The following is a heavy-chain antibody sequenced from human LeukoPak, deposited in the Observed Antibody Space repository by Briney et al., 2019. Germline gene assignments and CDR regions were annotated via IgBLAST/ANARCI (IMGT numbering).Heavy chain of an antibody. CDR2: IIPIFGTA. CDR1: GGTFSGYA. D-gene: IGHD1-26*01. V-gene: IGHV1-69*13. J-gene: IGHJ4*02. CDR3: ARPAPSGNYLDHYFDY. Sequence: ASVKVSCKASGGTFSGYAISWVRQAPGQGLEWMGGIIPIFGTANYAQKFQGRVTITADESTSTAYMELSSLRSEDTAVYYCARPAPSGNYLDHYFDYWGQGTLVTVSS.